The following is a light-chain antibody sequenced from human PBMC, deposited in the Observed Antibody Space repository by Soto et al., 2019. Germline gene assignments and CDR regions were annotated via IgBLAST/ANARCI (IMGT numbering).Light chain of an antibody. Sequence: DIPMTQSPSTLSASIGDRVTITCRASQNINSWLAWYQQKPGKAPKLLIYKASSLESGVPSRFSGRGSGTEFTLTISSLQPDDLATYYCQYRGSFGQGTKVEIK. CDR1: QNINSW. J-gene: IGKJ1*01. CDR3: QYRGS. CDR2: KAS. V-gene: IGKV1-5*03.